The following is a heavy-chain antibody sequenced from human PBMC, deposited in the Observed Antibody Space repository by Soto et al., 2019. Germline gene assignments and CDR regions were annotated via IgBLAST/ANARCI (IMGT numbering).Heavy chain of an antibody. J-gene: IGHJ5*02. CDR2: IYYSGST. CDR3: ARAGRYYGSGSYYNGGWFDP. CDR1: GGSISSYY. Sequence: SETLSLTCTVSGGSISSYYWSWIRQPPRTGLEWIGYIYYSGSTYYNPSLKSRVTISVDTSKNQFSLKLSSVTAADTAVYYCARAGRYYGSGSYYNGGWFDPWGQGTLVTVSS. D-gene: IGHD3-10*01. V-gene: IGHV4-59*12.